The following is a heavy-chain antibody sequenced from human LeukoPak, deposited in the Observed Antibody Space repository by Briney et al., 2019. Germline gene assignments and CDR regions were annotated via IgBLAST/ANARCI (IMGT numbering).Heavy chain of an antibody. CDR3: AKAGGSGSFDY. J-gene: IGHJ4*02. V-gene: IGHV3-74*01. Sequence: GGSLRLSCAASGFTFSSYWMHWVRQAPGKGLVWVSRINSDGSSTSYADSVKGRFTISRDNAKNTLYLQMNSLRAEDTAVYYCAKAGGSGSFDYWGQGTLVTVSS. CDR1: GFTFSSYW. D-gene: IGHD3-10*01. CDR2: INSDGSST.